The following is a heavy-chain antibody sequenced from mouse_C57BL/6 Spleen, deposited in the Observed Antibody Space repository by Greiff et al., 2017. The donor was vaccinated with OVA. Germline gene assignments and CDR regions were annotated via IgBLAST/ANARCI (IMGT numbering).Heavy chain of an antibody. J-gene: IGHJ2*01. V-gene: IGHV3-1*01. CDR2: ISYSGST. CDR1: GYSITSGYD. Sequence: ESGPGMVKPSQSLSLTCTVTGYSITSGYDWHWIRHFPGNKLEWMGYISYSGSTNYKPSLKSRISITHDTSKNHFFLKLNSVTTEDTATYYCARWLYSNFSYYFDYWGRGTTLTVSS. D-gene: IGHD2-5*01. CDR3: ARWLYSNFSYYFDY.